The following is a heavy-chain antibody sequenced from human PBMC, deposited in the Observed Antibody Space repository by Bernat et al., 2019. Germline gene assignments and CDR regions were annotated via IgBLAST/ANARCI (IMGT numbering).Heavy chain of an antibody. Sequence: QVQLQQWGAGLLKPSETLSLTCAVYGGSFSGYYWSWIRQPPGKGLEWIGEINHSGSTNYNPSLKSRVTISVDTSKNQFSLKLSSVTAADTAVYYCARGWRCTSCSPMGHFDYWGQGTLVTVSS. CDR2: INHSGST. D-gene: IGHD2-2*01. CDR1: GGSFSGYY. J-gene: IGHJ4*02. V-gene: IGHV4-34*01. CDR3: ARGWRCTSCSPMGHFDY.